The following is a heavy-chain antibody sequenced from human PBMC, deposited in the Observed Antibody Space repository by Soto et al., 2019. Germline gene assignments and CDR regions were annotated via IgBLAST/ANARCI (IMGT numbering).Heavy chain of an antibody. J-gene: IGHJ5*02. CDR3: ATGLTLPVRPSFDT. D-gene: IGHD2-21*02. CDR2: IFSGDNT. V-gene: IGHV3-53*01. CDR1: GFTISGNY. Sequence: EVQLVESGGGLIQTGGSLRLSCAASGFTISGNYITWVRQAPGKGLEWVSVIFSGDNTFYSDSVKGRFTISRDSSKNTVYLQMNRLIGYDTAVYFCATGLTLPVRPSFDTWGQGTLLPVSS.